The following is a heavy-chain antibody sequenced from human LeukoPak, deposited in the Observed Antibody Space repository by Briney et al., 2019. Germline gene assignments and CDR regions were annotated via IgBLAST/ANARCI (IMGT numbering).Heavy chain of an antibody. CDR3: AIMGGGGHYNSTPAFDI. CDR1: GGTFSSHA. V-gene: IGHV1-69*05. Sequence: SVKVSCKASGGTFSSHAISWVRQAPGQGLEWMGGIIPIFGTANYAQKFQGRVTITTDESTSTAYMELSSLRSEDTAVYYCAIMGGGGHYNSTPAFDIWGQGTMVTVSS. D-gene: IGHD5-24*01. CDR2: IIPIFGTA. J-gene: IGHJ3*02.